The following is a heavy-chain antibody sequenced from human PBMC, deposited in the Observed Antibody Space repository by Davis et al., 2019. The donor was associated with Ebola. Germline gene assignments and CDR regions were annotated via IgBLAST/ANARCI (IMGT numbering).Heavy chain of an antibody. CDR1: GFTFNSYS. V-gene: IGHV3-21*01. Sequence: GESLKISCAASGFTFNSYSMNWVRQAPGKGLEWVSSISSISSYIYYSDSVKGRFTISRDNAKNSLYLQMNSLGAEDTAVYFCARGRAEAGLFYYYYYYMDVWGKGTTVTVSS. CDR3: ARGRAEAGLFYYYYYYMDV. D-gene: IGHD6-19*01. CDR2: ISSISSYI. J-gene: IGHJ6*03.